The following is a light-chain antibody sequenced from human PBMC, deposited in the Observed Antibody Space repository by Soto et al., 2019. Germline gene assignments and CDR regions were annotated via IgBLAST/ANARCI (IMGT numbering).Light chain of an antibody. J-gene: IGKJ5*01. CDR2: GAS. CDR1: QSVSSSY. V-gene: IGKV3-20*01. Sequence: EIVLTQSPGTLSLSPGERATLSFRASQSVSSSYLAWYQQKPGQAPRLLIYGASSRATGIPDRFSGSGSGTEFTLTISRLEPEDFAVYYCQQYGSSPLVTFGQGTRLEIK. CDR3: QQYGSSPLVT.